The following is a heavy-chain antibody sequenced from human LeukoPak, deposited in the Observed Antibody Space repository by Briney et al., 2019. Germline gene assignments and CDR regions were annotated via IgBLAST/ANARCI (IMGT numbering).Heavy chain of an antibody. CDR3: ARQIASAGTAGFDF. CDR1: GGSISSYY. J-gene: IGHJ4*02. V-gene: IGHV4-4*07. D-gene: IGHD6-13*01. Sequence: SETLSLTCTASGGSISSYYWSWMRQPAGKRLEWIGRIYSTGSTNYNPSLKSRVTMSVDTSKNQFSLRLRSVTAADTAVYYCARQIASAGTAGFDFWGQGALVTVSS. CDR2: IYSTGST.